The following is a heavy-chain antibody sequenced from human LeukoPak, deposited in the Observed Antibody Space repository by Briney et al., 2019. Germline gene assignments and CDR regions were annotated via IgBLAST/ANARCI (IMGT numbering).Heavy chain of an antibody. CDR1: GFTFTSHW. Sequence: GGSLRLSCGASGFTFTSHWMSWVRQAPGKGLEWVANIKQDGSEKYYVDSVKGRFTISRDNAKNSLYLQMNSLRAEDTAVYYCAKDGTSYYYIYYWGQGTLVTVSS. J-gene: IGHJ4*02. V-gene: IGHV3-7*01. CDR3: AKDGTSYYYIYY. CDR2: IKQDGSEK. D-gene: IGHD2/OR15-2a*01.